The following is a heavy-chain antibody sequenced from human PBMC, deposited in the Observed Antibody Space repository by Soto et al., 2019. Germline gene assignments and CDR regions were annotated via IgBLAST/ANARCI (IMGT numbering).Heavy chain of an antibody. D-gene: IGHD3-22*01. V-gene: IGHV4-39*01. CDR1: GGSIDKSNYY. CDR3: ARHFVAVVIKGWGY. CDR2: TYYNGNA. Sequence: SETLCLTCTVSGGSIDKSNYYWDWIRQPPGKGLEWIGTTYYNGNAYYNPSLKSRVTMSVDTSKNQFSLKLISVTAADTAVYYCARHFVAVVIKGWGYWGQGTLVTVSS. J-gene: IGHJ4*02.